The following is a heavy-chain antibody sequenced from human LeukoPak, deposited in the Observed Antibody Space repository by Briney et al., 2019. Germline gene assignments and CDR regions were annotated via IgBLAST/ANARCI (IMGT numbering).Heavy chain of an antibody. CDR3: ARSDDFDY. Sequence: GGSLRLSCAASGITFSDYNMNWVRQAPGKGLGWVSYISSSSSTIYYADSVKGRFTISRDNAEDSLYLQMNSLRAEDTAIYYCARSDDFDYWGQGTLVTVSS. CDR1: GITFSDYN. J-gene: IGHJ4*02. V-gene: IGHV3-48*04. CDR2: ISSSSSTI.